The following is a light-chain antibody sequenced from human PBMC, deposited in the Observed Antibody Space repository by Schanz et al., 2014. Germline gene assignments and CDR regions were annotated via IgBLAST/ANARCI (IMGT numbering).Light chain of an antibody. CDR2: GAS. CDR3: QQYGSSPPYT. V-gene: IGKV3-20*01. J-gene: IGKJ2*01. CDR1: QSVRSNF. Sequence: EIVLTQSPGTLSLSPGERATLSCRASQSVRSNFLAWYQQKPGQAPRLIIHGASSRATGIPDRISGSGSGTDFTLTISRLEPEDFAVYYCQQYGSSPPYTFGQGTKLEIK.